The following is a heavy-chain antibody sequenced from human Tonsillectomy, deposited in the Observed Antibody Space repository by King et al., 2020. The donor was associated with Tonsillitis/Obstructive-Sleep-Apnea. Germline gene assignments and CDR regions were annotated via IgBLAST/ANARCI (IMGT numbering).Heavy chain of an antibody. Sequence: QLVQSGSELKKPGASVKVSCKASGYIFNSYAMHWVRQAPGQGLEWMGWISTNTGNPTYVQGFTGRFVFSLDPSVNTAYLQINSLKAEDTAVYYCAREKGILGVVNDAFDIWGQGTRVTVSS. J-gene: IGHJ3*02. V-gene: IGHV7-4-1*02. CDR3: AREKGILGVVNDAFDI. D-gene: IGHD3-3*01. CDR2: ISTNTGNP. CDR1: GYIFNSYA.